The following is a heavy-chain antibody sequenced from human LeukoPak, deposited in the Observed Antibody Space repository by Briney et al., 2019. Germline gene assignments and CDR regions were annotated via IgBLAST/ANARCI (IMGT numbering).Heavy chain of an antibody. CDR2: IYYSGST. J-gene: IGHJ6*03. CDR3: ARRVGSYYYYMDV. D-gene: IGHD3-10*01. V-gene: IGHV4-39*01. CDR1: GGSISSSSYY. Sequence: SETLSLTCTVSGGSISSSSYYWGWIRQPPWKGLEWIGSIYYSGSTYYNPSLKSRVTISVDTSKNQFSLKLSSVTAADTAVYYCARRVGSYYYYMDVLGKGATVTVSS.